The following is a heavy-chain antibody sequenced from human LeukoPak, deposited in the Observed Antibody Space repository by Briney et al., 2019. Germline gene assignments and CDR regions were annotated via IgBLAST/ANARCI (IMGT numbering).Heavy chain of an antibody. Sequence: PSETLSLTCTVSGGSLSSSSYYWGWIRQPPGKGLEWIGSIYYSGSTYYNPSLKSRVTISVDTSKNQFSLKLSSVTAADTAVYYCARVRQQLAVDPWGQGTLVTVSS. CDR1: GGSLSSSSYY. CDR3: ARVRQQLAVDP. J-gene: IGHJ5*02. CDR2: IYYSGST. D-gene: IGHD6-13*01. V-gene: IGHV4-39*01.